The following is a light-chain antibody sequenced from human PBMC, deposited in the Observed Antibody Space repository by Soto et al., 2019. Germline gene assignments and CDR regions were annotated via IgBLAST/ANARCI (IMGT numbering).Light chain of an antibody. CDR2: EAS. Sequence: QSVLTQPPSVSGSPGQSVTISCTGTSTDFVSYNRVSWYQQPPGTAPKLIIYEASNRPSGVPDRFSGSKSGNTASLTISGLQAADKADYYCSFYTSENTYGFGNGTKLTVL. CDR1: STDFVSYNR. CDR3: SFYTSENTYG. V-gene: IGLV2-18*01. J-gene: IGLJ1*01.